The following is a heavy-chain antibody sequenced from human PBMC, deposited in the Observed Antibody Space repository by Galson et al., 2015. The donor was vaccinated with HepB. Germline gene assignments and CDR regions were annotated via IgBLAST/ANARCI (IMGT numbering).Heavy chain of an antibody. D-gene: IGHD5-24*01. V-gene: IGHV3-49*03. Sequence: SLRLSCAASGFIFGDYAMSWFRQAPGKGLEWVGLSRKRDYGGRTEIAASVKGRFSISRGYSNNIAYLQMNSLYSEDTALYYCTRARDAYNWDAFDIWGQGTMVTVSS. J-gene: IGHJ3*02. CDR2: SRKRDYGGRT. CDR1: GFIFGDYA. CDR3: TRARDAYNWDAFDI.